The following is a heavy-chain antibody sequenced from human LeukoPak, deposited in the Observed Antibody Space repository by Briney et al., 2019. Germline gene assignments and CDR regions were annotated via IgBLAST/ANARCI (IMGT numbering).Heavy chain of an antibody. CDR3: TRVGYYDFWSGKNYMDV. V-gene: IGHV3-21*01. CDR1: GFAFSSYS. CDR2: ISSNSNDI. Sequence: GGSLRLSCAASGFAFSSYSMNWVRQAPGKGLEWVSSISSNSNDIYYSASVKGRFTISRDNAKNSLFLQMNSLRDEDTAVYYCTRVGYYDFWSGKNYMDVWGKGTTVTLSS. J-gene: IGHJ6*03. D-gene: IGHD3-3*01.